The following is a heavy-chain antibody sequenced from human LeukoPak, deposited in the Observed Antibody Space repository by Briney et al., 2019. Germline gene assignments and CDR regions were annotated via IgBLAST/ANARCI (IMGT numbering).Heavy chain of an antibody. CDR2: INHSGST. CDR3: ARLRDWDFDY. CDR1: GGSFSGYY. J-gene: IGHJ4*02. V-gene: IGHV4-34*01. Sequence: SETLSLTCAVYGGSFSGYYWSWIRQPPGKGLEWIGEINHSGSTNYNPSLKSRVTISVDMPKNQFSLKVRSVTAADTAVYYCARLRDWDFDYWGQGTLVTVSS. D-gene: IGHD2-21*02.